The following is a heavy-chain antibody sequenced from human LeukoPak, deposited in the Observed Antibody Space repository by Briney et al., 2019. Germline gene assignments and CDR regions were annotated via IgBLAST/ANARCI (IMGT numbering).Heavy chain of an antibody. D-gene: IGHD3-16*02. CDR2: IKQDGSEK. Sequence: GGSLRLSCAASGFTFSSYWMSWVRQAPGKGLEWVANIKQDGSEKYCVDSVKGRFTISRDNDKNSLFLQMTSLRAEDTAVYYCARVGGRYSPLGYWGQRTLVTASS. J-gene: IGHJ4*02. CDR3: ARVGGRYSPLGY. CDR1: GFTFSSYW. V-gene: IGHV3-7*01.